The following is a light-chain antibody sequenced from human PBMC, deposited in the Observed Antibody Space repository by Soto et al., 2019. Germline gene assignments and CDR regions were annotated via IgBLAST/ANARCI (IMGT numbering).Light chain of an antibody. CDR3: MQALQSLT. V-gene: IGKV2-28*01. Sequence: EIVMTQSPLTLSVTPGEPASISCRSSQSLLYNNTYNYLDWXXQKPGXXPXXLIYFGSNRAPGVPDRFSGSGSGTDFTLKINRVEAEDVGTYYCMQALQSLTFGQGTRLEI. CDR2: FGS. CDR1: QSLLYNNTYNY. J-gene: IGKJ5*01.